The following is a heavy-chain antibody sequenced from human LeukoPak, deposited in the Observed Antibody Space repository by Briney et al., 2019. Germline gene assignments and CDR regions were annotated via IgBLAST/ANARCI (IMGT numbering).Heavy chain of an antibody. V-gene: IGHV1-8*01. Sequence: ASVKVSCKASGYTFTSYDINWVRQATGQGLEWMGWMNPNSGNTGYAQKFQGRVTMTRNTSISTAYMELSSLRSEDTAVYYCARGVRSSSWLDYWGQGTLVTVSS. D-gene: IGHD6-13*01. CDR2: MNPNSGNT. J-gene: IGHJ4*02. CDR3: ARGVRSSSWLDY. CDR1: GYTFTSYD.